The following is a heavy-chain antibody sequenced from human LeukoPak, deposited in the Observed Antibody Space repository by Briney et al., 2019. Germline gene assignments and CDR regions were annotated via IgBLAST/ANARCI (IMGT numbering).Heavy chain of an antibody. V-gene: IGHV1-2*06. CDR1: GYTFTGYY. D-gene: IGHD5-18*01. CDR2: INPNSGGT. CDR3: ARAERGYSYGKLDY. Sequence: GASVKVSCKASGYTFTGYYMHWVRQAPGRGLEWMGRINPNSGGTNYEQKFQGRVTMTRDTSISTAYMELSSLRYDDTAVYYCARAERGYSYGKLDYWGQGTLVTVSS. J-gene: IGHJ4*02.